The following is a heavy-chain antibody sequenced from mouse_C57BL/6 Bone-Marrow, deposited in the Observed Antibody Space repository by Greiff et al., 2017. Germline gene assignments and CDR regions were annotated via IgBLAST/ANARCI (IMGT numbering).Heavy chain of an antibody. D-gene: IGHD1-1*01. CDR3: TTRITTVVAPYYYAMDY. CDR2: IDPENGDT. CDR1: GFNIKDDY. Sequence: EVQLQESGAELVRPGASVKLSCTASGFNIKDDYMHWVKQRPEQGLEWIGWIDPENGDTEYASKFQGKATITADTSSNTAYLQLSSLTSEDTAVYYCTTRITTVVAPYYYAMDYWGQGTSVTVSS. V-gene: IGHV14-4*01. J-gene: IGHJ4*01.